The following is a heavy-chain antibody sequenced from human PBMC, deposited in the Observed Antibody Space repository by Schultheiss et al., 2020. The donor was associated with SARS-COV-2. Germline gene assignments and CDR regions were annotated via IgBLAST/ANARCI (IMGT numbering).Heavy chain of an antibody. Sequence: GGSLRLSCAASGFTVSSNYMSWVRQAPGKGLEWVSVIYSGGSTYYADSVKGRFTISRDNSKNTLYLQMNSLRAEDTAVYYCARGAVVAADFDYWGQGTLVTVSS. CDR2: IYSGGST. CDR3: ARGAVVAADFDY. CDR1: GFTVSSNY. D-gene: IGHD2-15*01. J-gene: IGHJ4*02. V-gene: IGHV3-66*01.